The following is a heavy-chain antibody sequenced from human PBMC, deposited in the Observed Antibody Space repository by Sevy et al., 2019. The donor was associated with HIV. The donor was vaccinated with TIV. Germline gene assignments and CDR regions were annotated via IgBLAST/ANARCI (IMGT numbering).Heavy chain of an antibody. D-gene: IGHD6-6*01. CDR1: GFTFSNHW. J-gene: IGHJ4*02. V-gene: IGHV3-7*03. Sequence: GGSLRLSCGVSGFTFSNHWMSWVRQAPGKGLEWVANIKKDGTDKFYVDSVKGRFSISRDNAENSLYLEMNSLRAEDTAVYYCADIAARYYFDYWGQGTLVTVSS. CDR3: ADIAARYYFDY. CDR2: IKKDGTDK.